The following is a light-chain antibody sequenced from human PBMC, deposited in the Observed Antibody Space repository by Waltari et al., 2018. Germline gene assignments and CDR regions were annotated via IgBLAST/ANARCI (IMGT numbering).Light chain of an antibody. J-gene: IGLJ2*01. CDR3: CSYAGSFVV. CDR2: AVS. CDR1: SSDVGSYDL. V-gene: IGLV2-23*02. Sequence: QSALTQTASGSGSPGQSHTISCTVPSSDVGSYDLASWYQQHPGKAPKLMIYAVSKRPSGVSNRFSGSKSGNTASLTISGLQAEDEADYYCCSYAGSFVVFGGGTKLTVL.